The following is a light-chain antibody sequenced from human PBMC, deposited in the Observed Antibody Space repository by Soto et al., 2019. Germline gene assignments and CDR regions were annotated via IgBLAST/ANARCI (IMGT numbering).Light chain of an antibody. Sequence: EIVLTQSPGILSLSPGERATLSCRASQSVSNDFLAWYQQKPGQAPRLLIYGASTRATDVPDRFSGSGSGADFTLTISRLEPEDFAVYYCQQYGSSPSRTFGQGTKVDIK. CDR3: QQYGSSPSRT. J-gene: IGKJ1*01. V-gene: IGKV3-20*01. CDR1: QSVSNDF. CDR2: GAS.